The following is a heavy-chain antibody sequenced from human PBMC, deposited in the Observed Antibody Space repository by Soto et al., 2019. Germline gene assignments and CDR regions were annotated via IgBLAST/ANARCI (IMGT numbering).Heavy chain of an antibody. CDR1: GYTFTGYY. J-gene: IGHJ6*02. CDR3: ARVSGILTGYQYGMDV. Sequence: ASVKGSCKASGYTFTGYYMHWVRQAPGQGLEWMGWINPNSGGTNYAQKFQGWVTMTRDTSISTAYMELSRLRSDDTAVYYCARVSGILTGYQYGMDVWGQGTTVTVSS. D-gene: IGHD3-9*01. V-gene: IGHV1-2*04. CDR2: INPNSGGT.